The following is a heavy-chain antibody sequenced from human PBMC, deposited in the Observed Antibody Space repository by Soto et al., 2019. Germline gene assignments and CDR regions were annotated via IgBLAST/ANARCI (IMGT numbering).Heavy chain of an antibody. CDR1: GYTFTSYG. V-gene: IGHV1-18*01. CDR2: ISAYNGNT. J-gene: IGHJ4*02. CDR3: ARVGLRYFDWLPHYFDY. Sequence: ASVKVSCKASGYTFTSYGISWVRQAPGQGLEWMGWISAYNGNTNYAQKLQGRVTMTTDTSTSTAYMELRSLRSDDTAVYYCARVGLRYFDWLPHYFDYWGQGTLVTAPQ. D-gene: IGHD3-9*01.